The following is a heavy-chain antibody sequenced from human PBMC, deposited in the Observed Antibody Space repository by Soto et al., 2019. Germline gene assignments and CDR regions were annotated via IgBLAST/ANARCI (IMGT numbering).Heavy chain of an antibody. CDR1: GFSLDTSGVG. D-gene: IGHD3-16*01. Sequence: SGPTLVNPTQTLTLTCTFSGFSLDTSGVGVGWIRQPPGKALEWLAVIYWNDEKRYRPSLRTRLTITKDTSKNQVVLTLTNMSPVDSGTYYCTHSWGSRSLYYGMDVWGQGTTVTVSS. CDR3: THSWGSRSLYYGMDV. V-gene: IGHV2-5*01. J-gene: IGHJ6*02. CDR2: IYWNDEK.